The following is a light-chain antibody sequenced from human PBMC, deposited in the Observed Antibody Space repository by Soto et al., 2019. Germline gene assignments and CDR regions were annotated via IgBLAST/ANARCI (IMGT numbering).Light chain of an antibody. Sequence: EIVLTQSPGTLSLSPGERATLSCRASQSISSSYLAWYQQQPGQAPRLLMYGASNRATGVPDSFGGSGSGTDFTLTISRLEPEDFAVYFCQQYGSSPPYTFGQGTKLEIK. CDR1: QSISSSY. CDR2: GAS. V-gene: IGKV3-20*01. CDR3: QQYGSSPPYT. J-gene: IGKJ2*01.